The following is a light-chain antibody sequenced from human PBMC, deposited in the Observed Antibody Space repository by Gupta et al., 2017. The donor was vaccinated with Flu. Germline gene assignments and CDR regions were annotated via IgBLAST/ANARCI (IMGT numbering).Light chain of an antibody. V-gene: IGKV1-39*01. CDR1: QTISTY. Sequence: DIQMTHSPSFLSASVRDRVTLTCRATQTISTYLNWYQQKPGKAPKLLIYAASNLRSGVPSRFSGSGSGTDFTLTINSLQPEDFATYFCQQSVSSPRTFGQGTDLEIK. CDR2: AAS. J-gene: IGKJ2*01. CDR3: QQSVSSPRT.